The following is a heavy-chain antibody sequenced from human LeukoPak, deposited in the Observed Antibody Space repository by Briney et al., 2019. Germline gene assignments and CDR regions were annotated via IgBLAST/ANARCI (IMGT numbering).Heavy chain of an antibody. CDR3: AKGVRLRFAFYFDY. D-gene: IGHD3-10*01. CDR1: GFTLGSYA. CDR2: ISGNGYNT. Sequence: PGESLRLSCAASGFTLGSYAMSWVRQAPGKGLEWVSAISGNGYNTYYADSVKGRFTISSESSGNTLYLQMHNLRAEDTAVYYCAKGVRLRFAFYFDYGGGGTLVTVS. J-gene: IGHJ4*02. V-gene: IGHV3-23*01.